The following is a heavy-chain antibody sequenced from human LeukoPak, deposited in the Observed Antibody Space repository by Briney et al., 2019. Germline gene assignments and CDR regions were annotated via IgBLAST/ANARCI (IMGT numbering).Heavy chain of an antibody. CDR1: GYTFTSYG. CDR3: ASASFDWSLSRYGMDV. J-gene: IGHJ6*02. D-gene: IGHD3-9*01. V-gene: IGHV1-18*01. Sequence: ASVKVSRKASGYTFTSYGISWVRQAPGQGLEGMGWISAYNGNTNYAQKLQGRVTMTTDTSTSTAYMELRSLRSDDTAVYYCASASFDWSLSRYGMDVWGQGTTVTVSS. CDR2: ISAYNGNT.